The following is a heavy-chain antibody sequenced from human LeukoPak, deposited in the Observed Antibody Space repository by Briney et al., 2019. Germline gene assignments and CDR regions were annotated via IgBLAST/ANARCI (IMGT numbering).Heavy chain of an antibody. CDR3: VRQRVGGEALRGYYFDY. CDR2: IQSGSRT. Sequence: GGSLRLSCAGSGFTVGSNFMSWVRHAPGKGLEWVSGIQSGSRTYYADPVKGRFIISRDNSKNTLDLQMNGLRVDDTAVYYCVRQRVGGEALRGYYFDYWGQGAVVAVSS. V-gene: IGHV3-53*01. D-gene: IGHD3-16*01. CDR1: GFTVGSNF. J-gene: IGHJ4*02.